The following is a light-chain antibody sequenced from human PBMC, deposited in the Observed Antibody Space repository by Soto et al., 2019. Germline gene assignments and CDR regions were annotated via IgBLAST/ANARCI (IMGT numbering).Light chain of an antibody. J-gene: IGKJ5*01. CDR1: QSVSRY. V-gene: IGKV3-11*01. CDR3: QQRSNWPIT. CDR2: DAS. Sequence: VFTQSPATLSLNPGERATLSCMASQSVSRYLAWYQQKPGQAPRLLIYDASNRATGIPARFSGSGSGTDFTLTISSLEPEDFAVYYCQQRSNWPITFGQGTRLDIK.